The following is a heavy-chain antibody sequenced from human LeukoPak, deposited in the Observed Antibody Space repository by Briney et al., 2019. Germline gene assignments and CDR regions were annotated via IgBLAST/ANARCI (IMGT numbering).Heavy chain of an antibody. CDR2: FDPEDGET. CDR1: GYTLTELS. V-gene: IGHV1-24*01. Sequence: GASVKVSCKVSGYTLTELSMHWVRQAPGKGLEWMGGFDPEDGETIYAQKFQGRVTITTDESTSTAYMELSSLRSEDTAVYYCARDPSGWYVLTDWGQGTLVTVSS. D-gene: IGHD6-19*01. CDR3: ARDPSGWYVLTD. J-gene: IGHJ4*02.